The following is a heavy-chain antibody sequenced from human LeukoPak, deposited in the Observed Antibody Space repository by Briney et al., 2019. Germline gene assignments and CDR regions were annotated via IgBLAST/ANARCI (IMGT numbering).Heavy chain of an antibody. CDR3: ATRELVQDYYYMDV. CDR1: GGTFGSYA. CDR2: IIPIFGTA. Sequence: SVKVSCKASGGTFGSYAISWVRQAPGQGLEWMGRIIPIFGTANYAQKFQGRVTITTDESTSTAYMELSSLRSEDTAVYYCATRELVQDYYYMDVWGKGTTVTVSS. V-gene: IGHV1-69*05. D-gene: IGHD6-13*01. J-gene: IGHJ6*03.